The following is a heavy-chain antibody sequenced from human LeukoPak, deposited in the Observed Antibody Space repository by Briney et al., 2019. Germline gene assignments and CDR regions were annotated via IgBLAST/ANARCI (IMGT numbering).Heavy chain of an antibody. J-gene: IGHJ4*02. V-gene: IGHV4-30-4*01. CDR2: IYYSGST. Sequence: PSQTLSLTCTVSGGSISSGDYYWSWIRQPPGKGREWIGYIYYSGSTDYNPSLRSRVTISVDPSKNQFSLRLGSVTAADTAVYYCARDYYYGSGRFDYWGQGILVTVSS. CDR3: ARDYYYGSGRFDY. CDR1: GGSISSGDYY. D-gene: IGHD3-10*01.